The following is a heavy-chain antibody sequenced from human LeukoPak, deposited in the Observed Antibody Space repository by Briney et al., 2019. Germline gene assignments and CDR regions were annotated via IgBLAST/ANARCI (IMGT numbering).Heavy chain of an antibody. CDR1: GGSFSGYY. V-gene: IGHV4-34*01. J-gene: IGHJ4*02. Sequence: SETLSLTCAVYGGSFSGYYWSWIRQPPGKGLEWIGEINHSGSTNYNPSLKSRDTISVDTSKNQFSLRLSSVTAADTAVYYCASNYYDSSGYHTPFDYWGQGTLVTVSS. CDR2: INHSGST. D-gene: IGHD3-22*01. CDR3: ASNYYDSSGYHTPFDY.